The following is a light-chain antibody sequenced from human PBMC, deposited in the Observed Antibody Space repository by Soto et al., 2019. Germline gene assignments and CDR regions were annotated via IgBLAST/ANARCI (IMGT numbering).Light chain of an antibody. CDR2: SNN. CDR1: TSNIGSNT. J-gene: IGLJ3*02. CDR3: AAWDDSLNGWV. V-gene: IGLV1-44*01. Sequence: QSVLTQPPSASGTPGQRVTISCSGSTSNIGSNTVNWYQQVPGTAPTLLIYSNNQRPSGVPDRFSGSKSGTSASLAISGLQSEDEADYYCAAWDDSLNGWVFGGGTKVTVL.